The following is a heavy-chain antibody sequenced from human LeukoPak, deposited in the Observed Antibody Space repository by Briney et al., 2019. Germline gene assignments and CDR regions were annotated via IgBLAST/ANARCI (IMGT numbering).Heavy chain of an antibody. D-gene: IGHD3-3*01. Sequence: SSETLSLTCTVSGGSISSYYWSWIRQPAGKGLEWIGRIYTSGSTNYNPSLKSRVTMSVDTSKNQFSLKLSSVTAADTAVYYCARGLLRYYDFWSGGDAFDIWGQGTMATVSS. CDR3: ARGLLRYYDFWSGGDAFDI. CDR1: GGSISSYY. CDR2: IYTSGST. J-gene: IGHJ3*02. V-gene: IGHV4-4*07.